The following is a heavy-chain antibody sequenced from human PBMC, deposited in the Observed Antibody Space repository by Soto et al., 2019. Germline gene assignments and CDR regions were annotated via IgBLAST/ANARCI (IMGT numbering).Heavy chain of an antibody. CDR3: ATRSAGSSGYDDNWFDP. J-gene: IGHJ5*02. V-gene: IGHV4-59*02. CDR2: IHHSGST. CDR1: GDSVTSHY. D-gene: IGHD5-12*01. Sequence: SETLSLTCSFSGDSVTSHYLTWIRQSPEKGLEWIGYIHHSGSTNYNPSLKSRLTISVATSKNQFTLKLTSVTVADTAVYYCATRSAGSSGYDDNWFDPWGQGTLVTVSS.